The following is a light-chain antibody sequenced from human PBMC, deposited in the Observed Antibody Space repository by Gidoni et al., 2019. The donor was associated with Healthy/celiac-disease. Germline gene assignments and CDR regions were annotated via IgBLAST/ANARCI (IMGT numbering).Light chain of an antibody. CDR2: DAS. J-gene: IGKJ4*01. CDR1: KDISNY. CDR3: QQYDNRTPAT. V-gene: IGKV1-33*01. Sequence: DIQLTQSPYSLSASVGVRITITSQASKDISNYLNWYQQKPGKDPKILIYDASNLETRVPSRFSGSGAGTDDTFTISSLQPEDIATYYCQQYDNRTPATFGGGTKVEIK.